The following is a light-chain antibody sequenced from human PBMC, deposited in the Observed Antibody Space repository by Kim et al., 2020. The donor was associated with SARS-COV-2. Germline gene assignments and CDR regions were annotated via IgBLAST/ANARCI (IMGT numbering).Light chain of an antibody. V-gene: IGKV1-12*01. J-gene: IGKJ5*01. CDR3: QQAKRFPIT. CDR1: QGISRW. Sequence: DIQATQSPSSLSASVGDRVTITCRASQGISRWIAWYQQKPGQPPKVLIRDATSLQSGVPSRFSGSGSGTDFTLTIDSLQPEDFGTYYCQQAKRFPITFGQGTRLEIK. CDR2: DAT.